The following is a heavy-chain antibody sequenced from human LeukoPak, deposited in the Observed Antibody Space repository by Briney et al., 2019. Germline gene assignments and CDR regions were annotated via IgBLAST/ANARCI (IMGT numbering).Heavy chain of an antibody. CDR1: GYTFTSNY. Sequence: ASVKVSCKAFGYTFTSNYMHWVRQAPGQGPEWMGVISPSGGSTTYAQKFQGRVTLTRDMSTSTDYLELSSLRSEDTAVYYCAKGTYSSSAYYFDYWGQGTLVTVSS. CDR3: AKGTYSSSAYYFDY. V-gene: IGHV1-46*01. CDR2: ISPSGGST. D-gene: IGHD6-13*01. J-gene: IGHJ4*02.